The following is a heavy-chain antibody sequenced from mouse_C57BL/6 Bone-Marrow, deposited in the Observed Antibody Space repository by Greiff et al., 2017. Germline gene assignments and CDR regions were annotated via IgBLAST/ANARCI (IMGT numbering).Heavy chain of an antibody. D-gene: IGHD4-1*01. CDR2: IRNKANGYTT. V-gene: IGHV7-4*01. J-gene: IGHJ2*01. CDR1: GFTFTDYY. Sequence: EVMLVESGGGLVQPGASLRLSCAASGFTFTDYYMSWVRQPPGKAPAWLALIRNKANGYTTESTASVKGRFTISRDNSHNILYIQMNTLRAEDSATYYCVKARTGTVYFDYWGQGTTLTVSS. CDR3: VKARTGTVYFDY.